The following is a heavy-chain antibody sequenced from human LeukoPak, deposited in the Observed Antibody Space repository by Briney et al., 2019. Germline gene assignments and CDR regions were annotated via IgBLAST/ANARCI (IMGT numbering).Heavy chain of an antibody. CDR1: GYTFTGYY. CDR3: ARVVSLGELSSNDY. D-gene: IGHD3-16*02. Sequence: ASVKVSCKASGYTFTGYYMHWVRQAPGQGLEWMGRINPNSGGTNYAQKFQGRVTMTRDMSISTAYMELSRLRSDDTAVYYCARVVSLGELSSNDYWGQGTLVTVSS. V-gene: IGHV1-2*06. J-gene: IGHJ4*02. CDR2: INPNSGGT.